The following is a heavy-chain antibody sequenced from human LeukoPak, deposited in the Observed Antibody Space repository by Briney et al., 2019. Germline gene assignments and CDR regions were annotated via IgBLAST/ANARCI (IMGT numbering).Heavy chain of an antibody. D-gene: IGHD3-10*01. J-gene: IGHJ6*03. V-gene: IGHV1-69*05. Sequence: GASVKVSCKASGGTFSSYATSWVRQAPGQGLEWMGGIIPIFGTANYAQKFQGRVTITTDESTSTAYMELSSLRSEDTAVYYCARGSDYYGSGSYYDPVRGYYYYYMDVWGKGTTVTVSS. CDR3: ARGSDYYGSGSYYDPVRGYYYYYMDV. CDR1: GGTFSSYA. CDR2: IIPIFGTA.